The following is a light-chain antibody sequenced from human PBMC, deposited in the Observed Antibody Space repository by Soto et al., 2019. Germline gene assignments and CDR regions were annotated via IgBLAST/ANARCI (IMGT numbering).Light chain of an antibody. Sequence: EIVLTQSPGTLSLSPGERATLSCRASQSVSNSYLAWYQQKPGQAPRLLIYDTSTRATGIPARFSGSGSGTEFTLTISSLQSEDFAVYYCQQYNNWPPITFGQGTRLEIK. J-gene: IGKJ5*01. CDR2: DTS. V-gene: IGKV3-15*01. CDR3: QQYNNWPPIT. CDR1: QSVSNSY.